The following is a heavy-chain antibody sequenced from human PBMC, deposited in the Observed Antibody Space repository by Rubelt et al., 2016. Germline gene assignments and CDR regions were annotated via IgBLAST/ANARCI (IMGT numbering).Heavy chain of an antibody. D-gene: IGHD1-26*01. J-gene: IGHJ4*02. CDR1: EYSFSSFG. V-gene: IGHV7-4-1*02. CDR2: INTNTADP. CDR3: ARDSGTYLCDY. Sequence: QVQLVQSGSELKKPGASVKVSCKASEYSFSSFGMHWVRQAPGQGLQWIGWINTNTADPTYAQDFTGRFVFALDTLVSTEYLQISSLKAEDTGVYYCARDSGTYLCDYWGQGTLVTVSS.